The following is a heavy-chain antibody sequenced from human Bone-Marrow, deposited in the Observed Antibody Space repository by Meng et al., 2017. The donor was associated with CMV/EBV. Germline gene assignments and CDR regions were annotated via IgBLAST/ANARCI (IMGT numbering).Heavy chain of an antibody. D-gene: IGHD6-19*01. CDR2: IKSKTDGGTT. J-gene: IGHJ4*02. V-gene: IGHV3-15*01. CDR1: GFTFTNAW. CDR3: TTDLSGQWLEEGY. Sequence: VGSLRLSCAASGFTFTNAWMSWVRRAPGKGLEWVGRIKSKTDGGTTDYAAPVKGRFTISRDDSKNTLYLQMNSLKTEDTAVYYCTTDLSGQWLEEGYWGQGTLVTVSS.